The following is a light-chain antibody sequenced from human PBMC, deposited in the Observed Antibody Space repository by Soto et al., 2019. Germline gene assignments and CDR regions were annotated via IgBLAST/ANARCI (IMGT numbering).Light chain of an antibody. CDR1: QSVSSY. CDR3: QQRSNWPPIT. CDR2: DAS. V-gene: IGKV3-11*01. Sequence: VLTQSPATLSLSPGERATLSCRASQSVSSYLAWYQQKPGQAPRLLIYDASNRATGIPARFSGGGSGTDFTLTIDNLEPEDFAIYYCQQRSNWPPITFGQGTRLEIK. J-gene: IGKJ5*01.